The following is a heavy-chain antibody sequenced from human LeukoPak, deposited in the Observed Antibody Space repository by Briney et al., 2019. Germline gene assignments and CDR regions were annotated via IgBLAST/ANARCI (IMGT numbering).Heavy chain of an antibody. J-gene: IGHJ4*02. V-gene: IGHV4-31*03. Sequence: SQTLSLTCTVSGGSISSGGYYWSWIRQHPGKGLEWIGYIYYSGSTYYNPSLKSRVTISVDTSKNQFSLKLSSVTAADTAVYYCARGEVVGYDILTGCRHLDYWGQGTLVTVSS. CDR2: IYYSGST. CDR3: ARGEVVGYDILTGCRHLDY. D-gene: IGHD3-9*01. CDR1: GGSISSGGYY.